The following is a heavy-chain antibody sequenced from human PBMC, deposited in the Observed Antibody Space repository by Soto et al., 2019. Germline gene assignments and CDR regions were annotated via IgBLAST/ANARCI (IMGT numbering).Heavy chain of an antibody. D-gene: IGHD6-13*01. CDR3: ASVRVGSYNWFDP. V-gene: IGHV3-74*01. J-gene: IGHJ5*02. Sequence: EVQLVESGGGLVQPGGSLRLSCAVSGFSFSSYWMHWVRQAPGKGLEWVSRINSDGSRTYYADSVKGRFTISRDNAKNTLYLQMNRLRAEDTAVYYCASVRVGSYNWFDPWGQGTLVTVSS. CDR2: INSDGSRT. CDR1: GFSFSSYW.